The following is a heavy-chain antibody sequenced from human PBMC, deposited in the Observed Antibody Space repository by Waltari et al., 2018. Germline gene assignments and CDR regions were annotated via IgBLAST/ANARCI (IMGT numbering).Heavy chain of an antibody. CDR1: GFTFSSYG. Sequence: QVQLVESGGGVVQPGRSLRLSCAASGFTFSSYGMHWVRQAPGQGLEWVAVISYDGSNKYYADSVKGRFTISRDNSKNTLYLQMNSLRAEDTAVYYCAKDGDSSGYIYYYYYGMDVWGQGTTVTVSS. J-gene: IGHJ6*02. CDR3: AKDGDSSGYIYYYYYGMDV. V-gene: IGHV3-30*18. CDR2: ISYDGSNK. D-gene: IGHD3-22*01.